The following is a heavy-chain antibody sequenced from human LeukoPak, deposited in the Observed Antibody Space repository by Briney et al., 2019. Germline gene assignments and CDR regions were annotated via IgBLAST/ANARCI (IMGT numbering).Heavy chain of an antibody. Sequence: GASVKVSCKASGYTFTSYGISWVRQAPGQGLEWMGWISAYNGNTNYAQKLQGRVTMTTDTSTSTAYMELRGLRSDDTAVYYCARGTHCSSTSCYEAYYYGMDVWGQGTTVTVSS. CDR2: ISAYNGNT. D-gene: IGHD2-2*01. CDR1: GYTFTSYG. CDR3: ARGTHCSSTSCYEAYYYGMDV. J-gene: IGHJ6*02. V-gene: IGHV1-18*01.